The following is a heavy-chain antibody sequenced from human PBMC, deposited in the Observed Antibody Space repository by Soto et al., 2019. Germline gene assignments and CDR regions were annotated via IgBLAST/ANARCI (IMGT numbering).Heavy chain of an antibody. J-gene: IGHJ4*02. CDR3: EKATYCSGGSCYPYYFDY. Sequence: EVQLLESGGGLVQPGGSLRLSCAASGFTFSSYAMNWVRQAPGKGLEWVSTISGSGSSTYYADSVKGRFTISRDNSKNTLYLQMNSLRAEDTAVYYCEKATYCSGGSCYPYYFDYWGQGTLVTVSS. V-gene: IGHV3-23*01. D-gene: IGHD2-15*01. CDR2: ISGSGSST. CDR1: GFTFSSYA.